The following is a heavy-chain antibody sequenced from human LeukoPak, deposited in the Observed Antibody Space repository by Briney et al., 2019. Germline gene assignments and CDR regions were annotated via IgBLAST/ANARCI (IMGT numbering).Heavy chain of an antibody. D-gene: IGHD2-2*01. CDR1: GGSISSYY. CDR2: IYTSGST. Sequence: SETLSLTCTVSGGSISSYYWSWIRQPAGKGLEWIGRIYTSGSTNYNPSLKSRVTMSVDTSKNQFSLKLSSVTAADTAVYYCARVLGYCSSTSCYAGVYYYYMDVWGKGTTVTVSS. V-gene: IGHV4-4*07. CDR3: ARVLGYCSSTSCYAGVYYYYMDV. J-gene: IGHJ6*03.